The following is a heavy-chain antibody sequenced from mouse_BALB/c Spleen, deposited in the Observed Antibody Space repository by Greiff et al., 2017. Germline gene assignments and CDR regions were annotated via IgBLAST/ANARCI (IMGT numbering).Heavy chain of an antibody. CDR1: GFAFSSYD. J-gene: IGHJ4*01. CDR3: ARASYHAMDY. V-gene: IGHV5-12-1*01. CDR2: ISSGGGST. Sequence: EVLLVESGGGLVKPGGSLKLSCAASGFAFSSYDMSWVRQTPEKRLEWVAYISSGGGSTYYPDTVKGRFTISRDNAKNTLYLQMSSLRSEDTAMYYCARASYHAMDYWGQGTSVTVSS.